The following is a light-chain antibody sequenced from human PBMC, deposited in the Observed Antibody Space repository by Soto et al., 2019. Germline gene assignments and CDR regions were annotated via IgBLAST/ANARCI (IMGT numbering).Light chain of an antibody. CDR1: QSITNY. CDR2: AAS. CDR3: QQSYSIPPLT. J-gene: IGKJ4*01. V-gene: IGKV1-39*01. Sequence: DIQMTQSPSSLSASVGDRVTITYRASQSITNYLNWYQQKPGKAPNLLIYAASNLQSGVPSRFSGSGSGTDFTLTISSLQPEDFATYYCQQSYSIPPLTFGGGTKVDIK.